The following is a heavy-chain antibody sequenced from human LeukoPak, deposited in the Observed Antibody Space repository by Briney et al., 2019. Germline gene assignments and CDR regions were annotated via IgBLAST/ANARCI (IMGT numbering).Heavy chain of an antibody. CDR3: TRVPRTYYYDSSGYYNPNYYYYYYMDV. D-gene: IGHD3-22*01. J-gene: IGHJ6*03. Sequence: GGSLRLSCAASGFTFSSYAMSWVRQAPGKGLEWVSAISGSGGSTYYADSVKGRFTISRDNSKNTLYLQMNSLKTEDTAVYYCTRVPRTYYYDSSGYYNPNYYYYYYMDVWGKGTTVTVSS. CDR2: ISGSGGST. V-gene: IGHV3-23*01. CDR1: GFTFSSYA.